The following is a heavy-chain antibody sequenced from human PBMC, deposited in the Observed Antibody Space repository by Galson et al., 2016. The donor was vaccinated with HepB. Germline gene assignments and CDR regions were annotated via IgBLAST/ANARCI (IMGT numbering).Heavy chain of an antibody. Sequence: SLRLSCAASGFTFNLNGIHWVRQAPGKGLEWVAGISYDGNYKSYADSIKGRFIISRDNSNNALFLEMNSLTIEDTAAYYCAKDFGRGYNYGYGFFTFDHWGQGTRVTVST. CDR1: GFTFNLNG. V-gene: IGHV3-30*18. CDR3: AKDFGRGYNYGYGFFTFDH. J-gene: IGHJ4*02. CDR2: ISYDGNYK. D-gene: IGHD5-18*01.